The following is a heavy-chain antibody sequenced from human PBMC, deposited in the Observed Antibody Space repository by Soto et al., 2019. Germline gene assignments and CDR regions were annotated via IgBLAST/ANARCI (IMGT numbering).Heavy chain of an antibody. J-gene: IGHJ6*02. V-gene: IGHV1-69*06. CDR3: ASQWLVRRYYYYGMDV. CDR1: GGTFSSYA. D-gene: IGHD6-19*01. CDR2: IIPIFGTA. Sequence: QVQLVQSGAEVKKPGSSVKVSCKASGGTFSSYAISWVRQAPGQGLEWMGGIIPIFGTANYAQKFQGRVTITADKSTSTAYMELSSLRSEDTDVYYCASQWLVRRYYYYGMDVWGQGTTVTVSS.